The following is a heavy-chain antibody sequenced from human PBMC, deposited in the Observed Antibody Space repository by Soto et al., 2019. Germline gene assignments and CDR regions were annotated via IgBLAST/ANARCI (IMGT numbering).Heavy chain of an antibody. V-gene: IGHV1-24*01. CDR2: FDPEDGET. CDR3: ATPPLSSGWYSYYGMDV. CDR1: GYTLTELS. Sequence: PSVKVSCKVSGYTLTELSMHWVRQAPGKGLEWMGGFDPEDGETIYAQKFQGRVTMTEDTSTDTAYMELSSLRSEDTAVYYCATPPLSSGWYSYYGMDVWGQGTTVTVSS. J-gene: IGHJ6*02. D-gene: IGHD6-19*01.